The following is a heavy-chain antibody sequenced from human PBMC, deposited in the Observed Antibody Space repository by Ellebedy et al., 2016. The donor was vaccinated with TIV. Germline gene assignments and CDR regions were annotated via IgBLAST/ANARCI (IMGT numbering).Heavy chain of an antibody. Sequence: SETLSLXXTVSGGSISSHYWSWIRQPPGKGLEWIGYMSYSGRAYYNPSLRSQPSISIDSSKNQFSLNLNSVTAADAAVYYCARGDSSGYIFDYWGQGTLVTVSS. D-gene: IGHD3-22*01. CDR1: GGSISSHY. CDR2: MSYSGRA. V-gene: IGHV4-59*08. J-gene: IGHJ4*02. CDR3: ARGDSSGYIFDY.